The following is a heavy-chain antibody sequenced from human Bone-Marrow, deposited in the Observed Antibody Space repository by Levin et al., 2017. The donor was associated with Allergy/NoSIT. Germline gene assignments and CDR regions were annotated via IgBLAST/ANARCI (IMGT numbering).Heavy chain of an antibody. J-gene: IGHJ4*02. V-gene: IGHV4-31*03. CDR2: IYHSGNT. CDR1: GGSISSGGNY. D-gene: IGHD1/OR15-1a*01. Sequence: SQTLSLTCTVSGGSISSGGNYWSWIRQQPGKGLEWIGYIYHSGNTYYNPSLKSRVMISVDTSKNQFSLKVSSVTAADTAVYYCTREDGSTIDYWGQGILVTVSA. CDR3: TREDGSTIDY.